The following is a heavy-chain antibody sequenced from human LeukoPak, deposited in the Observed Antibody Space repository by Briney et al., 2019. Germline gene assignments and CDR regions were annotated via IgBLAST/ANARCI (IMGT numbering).Heavy chain of an antibody. CDR1: GDSFTSVTDY. V-gene: IGHV4-61*01. CDR2: IYYSGST. D-gene: IGHD2-21*02. CDR3: ARHPSLAYCGGDCYPLD. J-gene: IGHJ3*01. Sequence: SETLSLTCTVSGDSFTSVTDYWAWIRQPPGKGLEWIGYIYYSGSTNYNPSLKSRVTISVDTSKNQFSLKLSSVTAADTAVYYCARHPSLAYCGGDCYPLDWGQGTMVAVSS.